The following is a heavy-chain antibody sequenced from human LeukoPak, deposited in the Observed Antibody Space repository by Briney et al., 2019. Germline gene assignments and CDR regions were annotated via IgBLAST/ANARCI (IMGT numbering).Heavy chain of an antibody. CDR3: ARGRPRVPAAITPRDY. Sequence: PSETLSLTCTVSGASIRSGDYYWSWIRQPPGKGLEWIGYIYDSGSTYYNPSLKSRITISVDTSENRFSLKLSSVTATDTAVYYCARGRPRVPAAITPRDYWGQGTLVTVSS. CDR2: IYDSGST. D-gene: IGHD2-2*01. V-gene: IGHV4-30-4*01. CDR1: GASIRSGDYY. J-gene: IGHJ4*02.